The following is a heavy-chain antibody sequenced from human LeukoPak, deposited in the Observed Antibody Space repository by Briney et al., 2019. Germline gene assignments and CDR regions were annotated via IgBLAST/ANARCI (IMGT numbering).Heavy chain of an antibody. J-gene: IGHJ4*02. CDR1: GFTFSSYG. CDR3: AKWGSSWYYDY. CDR2: ISYDGSNK. D-gene: IGHD6-13*01. V-gene: IGHV3-30*18. Sequence: PGGSLRLSCAASGFTFSSYGMHGVRQAPGKGLEWVAVISYDGSNKYYADSVKGRFTISRDNSKNTLYLQMNSLRAEDTAVYYCAKWGSSWYYDYWGQGTLVTVSS.